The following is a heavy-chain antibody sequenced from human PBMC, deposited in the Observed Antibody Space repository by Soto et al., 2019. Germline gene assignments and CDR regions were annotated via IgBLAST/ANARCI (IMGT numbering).Heavy chain of an antibody. CDR2: ISSSSSYI. J-gene: IGHJ4*02. D-gene: IGHD2-21*02. Sequence: PGGSLRLSCAASGFTFSSYSMNWVRQAPGKGLEWVSSISSSSSYIYYADSVKGRFTISRDNAKNSLYLQMNSLRAEDTAVYYCARDHWTVVTPGIDYWGQGTLVTVSS. V-gene: IGHV3-21*01. CDR1: GFTFSSYS. CDR3: ARDHWTVVTPGIDY.